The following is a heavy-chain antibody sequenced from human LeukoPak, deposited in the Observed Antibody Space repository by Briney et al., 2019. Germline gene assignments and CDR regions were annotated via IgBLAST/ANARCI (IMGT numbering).Heavy chain of an antibody. V-gene: IGHV1-69-2*01. CDR3: ATGPINYYDSSGTFDY. J-gene: IGHJ4*02. Sequence: GASVKVSCKVSGYTFTDYYMHWVQQAPGKGLEWMGLVDPEDGETIYAEKFQGRVTITADTSTGTAYMELSSLRSEDTAVYYCATGPINYYDSSGTFDYWGQGTLVTVSS. D-gene: IGHD3-22*01. CDR1: GYTFTDYY. CDR2: VDPEDGET.